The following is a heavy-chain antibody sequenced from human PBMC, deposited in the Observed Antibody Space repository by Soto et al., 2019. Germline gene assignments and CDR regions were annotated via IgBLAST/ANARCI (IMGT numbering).Heavy chain of an antibody. CDR1: GFTFSSYW. V-gene: IGHV3-7*03. D-gene: IGHD2-15*01. J-gene: IGHJ4*02. CDR2: IKQDGSEK. CDR3: AREIVVVVAAANDY. Sequence: PGGSLRLSCAASGFTFSSYWMSWVRQAPGKGLEWVANIKQDGSEKYYVDSVKGRFTISRDNAKNSLYLQMNSLRAEDTAVYYYAREIVVVVAAANDYWGQGTLVTVSS.